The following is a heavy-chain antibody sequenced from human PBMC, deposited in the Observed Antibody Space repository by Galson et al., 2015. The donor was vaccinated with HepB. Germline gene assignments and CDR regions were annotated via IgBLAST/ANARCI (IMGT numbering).Heavy chain of an antibody. V-gene: IGHV2-5*01. D-gene: IGHD1-20*01. J-gene: IGHJ4*02. CDR3: AHRRQVITKEFDS. CDR1: GFSLSTSTVG. CDR2: INGNDDK. Sequence: PALVKPTQPLTLPCTFSGFSLSTSTVGVGWIRQPPGKALEWLALINGNDDKRYSPSLKRRLTITKDTSKSQVVLTMTNMDPVDTATYYCAHRRQVITKEFDSWGQGTLVTVSS.